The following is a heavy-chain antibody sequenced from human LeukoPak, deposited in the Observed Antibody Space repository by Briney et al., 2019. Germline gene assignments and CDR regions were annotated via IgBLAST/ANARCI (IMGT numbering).Heavy chain of an antibody. V-gene: IGHV3-30*02. CDR3: APRVVVITAPFDY. CDR2: IRYDGTDK. Sequence: AGGSLRLSCAASGFIFSSFGMHWVRQAPGKGLGWVAFIRYDGTDKYYADSVKGRFTISRDNSKNTLYLQMNSLRPEDTAVYYCAPRVVVITAPFDYWGQGTLVTVSS. D-gene: IGHD2-21*01. J-gene: IGHJ4*02. CDR1: GFIFSSFG.